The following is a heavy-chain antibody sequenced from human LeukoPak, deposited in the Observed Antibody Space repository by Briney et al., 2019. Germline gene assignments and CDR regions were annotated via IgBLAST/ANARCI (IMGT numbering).Heavy chain of an antibody. CDR2: MNPNSGNT. CDR3: AGGEFTYYYDSSGYYYFDY. V-gene: IGHV1-8*01. CDR1: GYTFTSYD. D-gene: IGHD3-22*01. Sequence: GASVKVSCKASGYTFTSYDINWVRQATGQGLEWMGWMNPNSGNTGYAQKFQGRVTMTRNTSISTAYMELSSLRSEDTAVYYCAGGEFTYYYDSSGYYYFDYWGQGTRVTVSS. J-gene: IGHJ4*02.